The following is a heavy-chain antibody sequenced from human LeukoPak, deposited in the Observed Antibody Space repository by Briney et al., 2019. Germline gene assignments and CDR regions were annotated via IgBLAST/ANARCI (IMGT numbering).Heavy chain of an antibody. CDR3: ARDLGGDYYGSGSYHDWFDP. CDR2: IYTSGST. J-gene: IGHJ5*02. D-gene: IGHD3-10*01. CDR1: GGSISSYY. Sequence: PSETLSLTCTVSGGSISSYYWSWIRQPAGKGLEWIGRIYTSGSTNYNPSLKSRVTMSVDTSKNQFSLKLSSVTAADTAVYYCARDLGGDYYGSGSYHDWFDPWGQGTLVTVSS. V-gene: IGHV4-4*07.